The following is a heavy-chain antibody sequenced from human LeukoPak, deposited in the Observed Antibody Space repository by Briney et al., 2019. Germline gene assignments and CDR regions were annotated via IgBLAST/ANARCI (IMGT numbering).Heavy chain of an antibody. J-gene: IGHJ4*02. CDR3: ARTGYCSGGSCFDY. CDR1: GGSFSGYY. CDR2: INHSGST. V-gene: IGHV4-34*01. D-gene: IGHD2-15*01. Sequence: PSETLSLTCAVYGGSFSGYYWSWIRQPPGKGLEWIGEINHSGSTNYNPSLKSRVTISVDRSKNQFSLKLSSVTAADTAVYYCARTGYCSGGSCFDYWGQGTLVTVSS.